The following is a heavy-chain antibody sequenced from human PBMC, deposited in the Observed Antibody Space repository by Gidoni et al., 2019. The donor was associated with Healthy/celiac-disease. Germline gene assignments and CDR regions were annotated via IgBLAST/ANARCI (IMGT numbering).Heavy chain of an antibody. CDR1: GYTFTGYY. D-gene: IGHD3-22*01. CDR3: AREATTRPTYYYDSSGYYSMGAFDI. V-gene: IGHV1-2*04. CDR2: INPNSGGT. Sequence: QVPLVQSGAEVKTPGASVKVSCKASGYTFTGYYMHWVRQAHGQGLEWMGWINPNSGGTNYAQKFQGWVTMTRDTSISTAYMELSRLRSDDTAVYYCAREATTRPTYYYDSSGYYSMGAFDIWGQGTMVTVSS. J-gene: IGHJ3*02.